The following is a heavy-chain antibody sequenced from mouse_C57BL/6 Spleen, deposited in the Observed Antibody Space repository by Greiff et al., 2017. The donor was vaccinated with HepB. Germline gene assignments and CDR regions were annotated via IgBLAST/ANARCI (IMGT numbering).Heavy chain of an antibody. CDR1: GYSFTGYY. D-gene: IGHD1-1*01. V-gene: IGHV1-42*01. CDR2: INPSTGGT. J-gene: IGHJ1*03. Sequence: VQLQQSGPELVKPGASVKISCKASGYSFTGYYMNWVKQSPEKSLEWIGEINPSTGGTTYNQKFKAKATLTVDKYSSTAYMQLKSLTSEDSAVYYCARSRTVVPYWYFDVWGTGTTVTVSS. CDR3: ARSRTVVPYWYFDV.